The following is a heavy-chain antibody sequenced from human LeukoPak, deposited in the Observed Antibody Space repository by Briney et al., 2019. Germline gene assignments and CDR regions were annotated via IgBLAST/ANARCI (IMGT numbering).Heavy chain of an antibody. CDR1: GFTFSSYA. D-gene: IGHD3-10*01. V-gene: IGHV3-30*04. CDR3: ARDRTLLWFGELPD. Sequence: GGSLRLSCAASGFTFSSYAMHWVRQAPGKGLEWVAVISYDGSNKYYADSVKGRFTISRDNSKNTLYLQMNSLRAEDTAVYYCARDRTLLWFGELPDWGQGTLVTVSS. CDR2: ISYDGSNK. J-gene: IGHJ4*02.